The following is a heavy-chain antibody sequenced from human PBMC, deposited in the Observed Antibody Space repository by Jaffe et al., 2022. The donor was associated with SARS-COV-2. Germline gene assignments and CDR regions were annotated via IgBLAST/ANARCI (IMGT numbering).Heavy chain of an antibody. CDR2: IHTSGST. D-gene: IGHD2-15*01. J-gene: IGHJ4*02. CDR1: GGSISSGSYY. Sequence: QVQLQESGPGLMKPSQTLSLRCTVSGGSISSGSYYWSWIRQPAGKGLEWIGRIHTSGSTNYNPSLKTRVSISIDTSRNQLSLNLSSVTAADTAVYYCARDPGGYSFFDIWGQGTLVTVSS. V-gene: IGHV4-61*02. CDR3: ARDPGGYSFFDI.